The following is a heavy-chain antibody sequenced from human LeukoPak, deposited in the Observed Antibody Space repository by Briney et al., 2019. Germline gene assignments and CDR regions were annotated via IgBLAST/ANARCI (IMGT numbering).Heavy chain of an antibody. D-gene: IGHD3-16*01. CDR1: ADSISTYY. CDR2: MQSTGNS. V-gene: IGHV4-59*01. J-gene: IGHJ4*02. Sequence: SETLSLTCTVSADSISTYYWNWIRKPPGKGLEWIAYMQSTGNSKYNPSLRSGGTRFVDTCKKQVTLVLRSVTAADTDGNCCARDKQPSYGRYFDHWGQGALVTVSS. CDR3: ARDKQPSYGRYFDH.